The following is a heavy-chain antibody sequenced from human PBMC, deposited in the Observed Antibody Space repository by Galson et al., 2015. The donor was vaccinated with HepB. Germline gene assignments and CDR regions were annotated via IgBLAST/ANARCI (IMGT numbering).Heavy chain of an antibody. J-gene: IGHJ6*02. V-gene: IGHV5-51*01. CDR1: GYSFTSYW. D-gene: IGHD4-11*01. Sequence: QSGAEVKKPGESLKISCKGSGYSFTSYWIGWVRQMPGKGLEWMGIIYPGDSDTRYSPSFQGQVTISADKSISTAYLQWSSLKASDTAMYYCARHEGRMTTVTTYYYYYYGMDVWGQGTTVTVSS. CDR3: ARHEGRMTTVTTYYYYYYGMDV. CDR2: IYPGDSDT.